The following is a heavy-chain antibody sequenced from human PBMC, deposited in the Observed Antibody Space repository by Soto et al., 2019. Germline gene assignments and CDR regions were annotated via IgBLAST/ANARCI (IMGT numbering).Heavy chain of an antibody. CDR1: GYSFTSYW. D-gene: IGHD2-21*02. Sequence: LKISCKGSGYSFTSYWISWVRQMPGKGLEWMGRIDPSDSYTNYSPSFQGHVTISADKSISTAYLQWSSLKASDTAMYYCAGSYCGGDCYSSNWFDPWGQGTLVTVSS. V-gene: IGHV5-10-1*01. CDR2: IDPSDSYT. CDR3: AGSYCGGDCYSSNWFDP. J-gene: IGHJ5*02.